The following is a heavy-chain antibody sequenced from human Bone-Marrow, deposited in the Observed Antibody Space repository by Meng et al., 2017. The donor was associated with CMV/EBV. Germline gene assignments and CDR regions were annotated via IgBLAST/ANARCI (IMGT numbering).Heavy chain of an antibody. CDR1: GAFNGYY. V-gene: IGHV4-34*01. CDR2: INHSGST. CDR3: ARRRIAAAGQRMRRWFDP. Sequence: GAFNGYYWSWIRQPPGKGLEWIGEINHSGSTNYNPSLKSRVTISVDTSKNQFSLKLSSVTAADTAVYYCARRRIAAAGQRMRRWFDPWGQGTLVTVSS. D-gene: IGHD6-13*01. J-gene: IGHJ5*02.